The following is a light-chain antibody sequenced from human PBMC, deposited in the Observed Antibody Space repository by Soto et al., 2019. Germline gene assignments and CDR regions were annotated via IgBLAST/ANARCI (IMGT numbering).Light chain of an antibody. CDR2: YDS. V-gene: IGLV3-21*01. Sequence: SYELTQPPSVSVAPGKTASVACGGSNIGSKSVHWYQKKSGQAPVLVMYYDSDLPSGIPERFSGSNSGNTATLTISRVEAGDEADYYCQVWDISSGNVVFGGGTKLTVL. CDR1: NIGSKS. CDR3: QVWDISSGNVV. J-gene: IGLJ3*02.